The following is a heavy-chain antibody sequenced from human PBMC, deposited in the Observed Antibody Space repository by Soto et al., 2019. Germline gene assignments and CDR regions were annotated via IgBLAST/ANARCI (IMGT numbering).Heavy chain of an antibody. CDR3: ARFQGYGDYLDY. CDR2: INSDGSST. V-gene: IGHV3-74*01. D-gene: IGHD4-17*01. CDR1: GFTFTNYW. Sequence: EVQLVESGGGLVQPGGSLRLSCAASGFTFTNYWMHWVRQAPGKVLVWVSRINSDGSSTSYADYVKGRFTISRDNAKNTLVLQMNSLRADDTAVFYCARFQGYGDYLDYWGQGTLVTVSS. J-gene: IGHJ4*02.